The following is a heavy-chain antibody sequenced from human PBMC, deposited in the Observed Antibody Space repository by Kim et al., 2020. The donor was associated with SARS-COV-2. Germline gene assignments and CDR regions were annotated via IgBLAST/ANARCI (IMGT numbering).Heavy chain of an antibody. V-gene: IGHV4-59*01. J-gene: IGHJ4*02. Sequence: SETLSLTCTVSGGSISSYYWSWIRQPPGKGLEWIGYIYYSGSTNYNPSLKSRVTISVDTSKNQFSLKLSSVTAADTAVYYCARDVTVSPGRSFFDYWGQGTLVTVSS. CDR3: ARDVTVSPGRSFFDY. D-gene: IGHD4-17*01. CDR2: IYYSGST. CDR1: GGSISSYY.